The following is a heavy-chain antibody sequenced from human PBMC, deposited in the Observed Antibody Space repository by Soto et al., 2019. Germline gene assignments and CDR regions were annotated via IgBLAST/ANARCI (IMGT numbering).Heavy chain of an antibody. CDR3: ARSRSVEMATANFDY. Sequence: ASVKVSCKASGGTFSSYAISWVRQAPGQGLEWMGGIIPIFGTANYAQKFQGRVTITADESTSTAYMELSSLRSEDTAVYYCARSRSVEMATANFDYWGQGTLVTVSS. V-gene: IGHV1-69*13. CDR2: IIPIFGTA. CDR1: GGTFSSYA. D-gene: IGHD5-18*01. J-gene: IGHJ4*02.